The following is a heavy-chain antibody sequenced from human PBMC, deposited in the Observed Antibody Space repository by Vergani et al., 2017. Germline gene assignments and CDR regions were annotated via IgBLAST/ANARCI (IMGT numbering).Heavy chain of an antibody. V-gene: IGHV3-33*01. CDR3: ASPVIAAAGTGGDY. D-gene: IGHD6-13*01. CDR2: IWYDGSNK. J-gene: IGHJ4*02. CDR1: GFTFSSYG. Sequence: QVQLVESGGGVVQPGRSLRLSCAASGFTFSSYGMHWVRQAPGKGLEWVAVIWYDGSNKYYADSVKGRFTISRDNSKNTLYLQMNSLRAEDTAVYYCASPVIAAAGTGGDYWGREPWLPSPQ.